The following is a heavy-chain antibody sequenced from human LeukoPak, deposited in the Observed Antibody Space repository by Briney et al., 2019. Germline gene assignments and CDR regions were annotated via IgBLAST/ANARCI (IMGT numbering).Heavy chain of an antibody. CDR1: GGSFSGYY. D-gene: IGHD3-10*01. CDR3: ASTIRGVIITDY. V-gene: IGHV4-34*01. Sequence: SETLSLTCAVYGGSFSGYYWSWIRQPPGKGLEWIGEINHSGSTNYNPSLKSRVTISEDTSKNQFSLKLSSVTAADTAVYYCASTIRGVIITDYWGQGTLVTVSS. J-gene: IGHJ4*02. CDR2: INHSGST.